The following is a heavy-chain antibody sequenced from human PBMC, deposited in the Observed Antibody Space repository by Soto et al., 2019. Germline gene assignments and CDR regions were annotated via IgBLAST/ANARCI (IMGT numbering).Heavy chain of an antibody. CDR1: GFTFSSYG. Sequence: QVQLVESGGGVVQPGRSLRLSCAASGFTFSSYGMHWVRQAPGKGLEWVAVIWMDGKEKYYVDSVEGRFTVSRDNSKNTLYLQMNRLRAEETAVYHCASVCGGDERIDHWGQGTLVTVSS. J-gene: IGHJ4*02. CDR3: ASVCGGDERIDH. V-gene: IGHV3-33*01. D-gene: IGHD2-21*02. CDR2: IWMDGKEK.